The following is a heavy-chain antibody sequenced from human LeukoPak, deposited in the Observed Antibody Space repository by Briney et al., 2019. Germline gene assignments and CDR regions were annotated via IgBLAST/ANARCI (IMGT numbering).Heavy chain of an antibody. CDR3: ARVYCSNGVCYDAFDI. CDR1: GFTFNTYS. CDR2: TTSSSAFR. J-gene: IGHJ3*02. Sequence: GGSLRPSCAASGFTFNTYSIHWVRQAPGKGLEWISYTTSSSAFRYYADSVKGRFTISRDNAKNSLYLQMNSLRAEDTAVYYCARVYCSNGVCYDAFDIWGQGTMVTVSS. D-gene: IGHD2-8*01. V-gene: IGHV3-21*05.